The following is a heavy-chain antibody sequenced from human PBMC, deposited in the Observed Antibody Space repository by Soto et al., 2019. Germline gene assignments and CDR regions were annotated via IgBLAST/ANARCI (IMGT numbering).Heavy chain of an antibody. V-gene: IGHV4-61*01. D-gene: IGHD6-6*01. CDR2: IYYSGST. Sequence: QVQLQESGPGLVKPSETLSLTCTVSGGSVSSGSYYWSWIRQPPGKGLEWIGYIYYSGSTNYNPSLKSRVTISVDTSKNQFSLKLSSVTAADTAVYYCARDRRQGWFDPWGQGTLVTVSS. CDR1: GGSVSSGSYY. J-gene: IGHJ5*02. CDR3: ARDRRQGWFDP.